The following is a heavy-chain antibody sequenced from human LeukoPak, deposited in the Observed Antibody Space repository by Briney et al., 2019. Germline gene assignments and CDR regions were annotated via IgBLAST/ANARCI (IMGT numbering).Heavy chain of an antibody. V-gene: IGHV3-30-3*01. D-gene: IGHD1-26*01. CDR1: GFTFSSYA. CDR2: ISYDGSNK. Sequence: GGSLRLSCAASGFTFSSYAMHWVRQAPGKGLEWVAVISYDGSNKYYADSVKGRFTISRDNSKNTLYLQMNSLRAEDTAIYYCAKVVEELLRWFVPWGQGTLVTVSS. CDR3: AKVVEELLRWFVP. J-gene: IGHJ5*02.